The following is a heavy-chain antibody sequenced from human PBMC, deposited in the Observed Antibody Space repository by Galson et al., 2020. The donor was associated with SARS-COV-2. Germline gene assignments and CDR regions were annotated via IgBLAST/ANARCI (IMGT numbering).Heavy chain of an antibody. D-gene: IGHD3-10*01. Sequence: SETLSLTCTVSGGSISSYYWSWIRQPPGKGLEWIGYIYYSGSTNYNPSLKSRVTISVDTSKNQFSLKLSSVTAADTAVYYCARDSLLWFGGSFDYWGQGTLVTVSS. CDR1: GGSISSYY. CDR3: ARDSLLWFGGSFDY. J-gene: IGHJ4*02. CDR2: IYYSGST. V-gene: IGHV4-59*13.